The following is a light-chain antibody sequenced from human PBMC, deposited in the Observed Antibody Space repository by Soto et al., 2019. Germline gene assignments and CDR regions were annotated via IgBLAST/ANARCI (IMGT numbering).Light chain of an antibody. Sequence: EIVLTQSPGTLSLSPGERATLSCRASQSVSSNSLAWYQQKPGQAPRLLIYDASYRATGIPDRFSGSGSGTDFTLTISRLEPEDFAVYYCQQYVSSPRGFGGGTKVEIK. V-gene: IGKV3-20*01. J-gene: IGKJ4*01. CDR3: QQYVSSPRG. CDR1: QSVSSNS. CDR2: DAS.